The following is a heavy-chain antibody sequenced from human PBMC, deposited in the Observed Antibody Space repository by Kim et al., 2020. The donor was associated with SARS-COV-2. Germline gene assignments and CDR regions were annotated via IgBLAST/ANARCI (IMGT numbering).Heavy chain of an antibody. CDR3: TRVAESQPLPYFDY. Sequence: GGSLRLSCTASGFTFGDYAMSWVRQAPGKGLEWVGFIRSKAYGGTTEYAASVKGRFTISRDDSKSIAYLQMNSLKTEDTAVYYCTRVAESQPLPYFDYWGQGTLVTVSS. CDR1: GFTFGDYA. CDR2: IRSKAYGGTT. D-gene: IGHD1-26*01. V-gene: IGHV3-49*04. J-gene: IGHJ4*02.